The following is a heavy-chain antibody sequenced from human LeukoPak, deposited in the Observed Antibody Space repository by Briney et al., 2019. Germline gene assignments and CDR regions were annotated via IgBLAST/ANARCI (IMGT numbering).Heavy chain of an antibody. Sequence: ASVKVSCKASGGTFSSYAISWVRQAPGQGLEWMGGIIPIFGTANYAQKFQGRVTITADESTSTAYMELSSLRSEDTAVYYCARGLLSYYYDSSGYGGAFDIWGQGTMVTVSS. J-gene: IGHJ3*02. CDR3: ARGLLSYYYDSSGYGGAFDI. D-gene: IGHD3-22*01. V-gene: IGHV1-69*13. CDR1: GGTFSSYA. CDR2: IIPIFGTA.